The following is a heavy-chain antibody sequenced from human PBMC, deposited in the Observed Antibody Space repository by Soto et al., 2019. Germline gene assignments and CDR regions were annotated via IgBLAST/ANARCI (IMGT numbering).Heavy chain of an antibody. CDR2: IRSKPRSYTT. D-gene: IGHD1-26*01. Sequence: PGGSLRLSCAGSGFTFSDYHMDWVRQAPGKGLEWIARIRSKPRSYTTEYAASVKGRFSVSRDDSKTSVYLQMNSLKTEDSAVYYCNTKPANSGPNDYWGQGTLVTVSS. J-gene: IGHJ4*02. V-gene: IGHV3-72*01. CDR3: NTKPANSGPNDY. CDR1: GFTFSDYH.